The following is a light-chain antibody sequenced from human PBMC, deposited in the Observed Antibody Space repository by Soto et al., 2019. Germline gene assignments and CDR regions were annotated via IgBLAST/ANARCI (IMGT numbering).Light chain of an antibody. CDR3: SSFAGNHNLV. Sequence: QSALTQPPSASGSPGQSVTISCTGTSSDVGGYNYVSWYQQHPGKAPKLMISEVSKRPSGVPDRFSGSKSGNTASLTVSGLQAEDEADYYCSSFAGNHNLVFGGGPSSPS. V-gene: IGLV2-8*01. J-gene: IGLJ2*01. CDR2: EVS. CDR1: SSDVGGYNY.